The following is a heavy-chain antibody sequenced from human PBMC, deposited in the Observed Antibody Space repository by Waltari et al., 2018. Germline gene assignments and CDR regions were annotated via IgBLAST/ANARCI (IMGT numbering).Heavy chain of an antibody. J-gene: IGHJ4*02. D-gene: IGHD6-13*01. CDR1: GFTVRNTY. CDR2: VYIDDST. CDR3: ARDGIRDCRIAAAGT. V-gene: IGHV3-66*02. Sequence: EVQLVESGGGLVQTGGSLRLSCAASGFTVRNTYMSWVRQAPGKGLECVSVVYIDDSTYYSDSVKGRCTISRDNFKNTVYLQMNSLRAEDTAVYYCARDGIRDCRIAAAGTWGQGTLVTVSS.